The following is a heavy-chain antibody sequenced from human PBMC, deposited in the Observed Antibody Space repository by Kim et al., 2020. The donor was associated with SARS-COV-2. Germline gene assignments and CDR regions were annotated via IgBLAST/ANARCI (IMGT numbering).Heavy chain of an antibody. CDR3: ARGVRGSWYRERYHFDY. CDR2: INHSGST. Sequence: SETLSLTCAVYGGSFSGYYWSWIRQPPGKGLEWIGEINHSGSTNYNPSLKSRVTISVDTSKNQFSLKLSSVTAADTAVYYCARGVRGSWYRERYHFDYWGQGTLVTVSS. CDR1: GGSFSGYY. V-gene: IGHV4-34*01. J-gene: IGHJ4*02. D-gene: IGHD6-13*01.